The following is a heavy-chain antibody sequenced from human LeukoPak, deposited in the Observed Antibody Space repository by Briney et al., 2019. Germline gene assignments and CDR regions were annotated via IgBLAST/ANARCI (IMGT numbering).Heavy chain of an antibody. Sequence: GGSLRLSCAASGFTFSSYAMSWVRQAPGKGLEWVSVISGSGGSTYYADSVKGRFTISRDNSKNTLYLQMNSLRAEDTAVYYCAKDYCSGSSCYSGLDFWGQGALVTASS. D-gene: IGHD2-15*01. V-gene: IGHV3-23*01. CDR2: ISGSGGST. CDR3: AKDYCSGSSCYSGLDF. J-gene: IGHJ4*02. CDR1: GFTFSSYA.